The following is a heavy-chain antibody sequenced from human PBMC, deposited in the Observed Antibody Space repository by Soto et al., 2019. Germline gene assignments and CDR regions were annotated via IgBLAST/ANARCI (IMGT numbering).Heavy chain of an antibody. J-gene: IGHJ4*02. CDR3: AXXXXXXXXXXXX. V-gene: IGHV4-38-2*01. CDR2: VYHSGST. CDR1: GYSISSAYY. Sequence: SETLSLTCVVSGYSISSAYYWGWIRQPPGKGLEWIGSVYHSGSTYYNPSLKSRVTISVDTSKNHFSLKLRSVTAADSAVYYCAXXXXXXXXXXXXXGXXXLVTXXS.